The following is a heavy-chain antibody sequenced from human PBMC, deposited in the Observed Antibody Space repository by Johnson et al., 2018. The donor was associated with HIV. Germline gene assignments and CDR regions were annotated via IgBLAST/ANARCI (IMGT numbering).Heavy chain of an antibody. V-gene: IGHV3-7*02. Sequence: VQLVESGGGVVQPGRSLRLSCAASGFTFSNYWMTWVRQAPGKGLEWVANIHQDGSDTYYVDSVKGRFAISRDNAKNSLYLQMNSLRAEDTAVYYCARGRDSSGWYRNVFDIWGQGTMVTVSS. D-gene: IGHD6-19*01. CDR2: IHQDGSDT. CDR1: GFTFSNYW. CDR3: ARGRDSSGWYRNVFDI. J-gene: IGHJ3*02.